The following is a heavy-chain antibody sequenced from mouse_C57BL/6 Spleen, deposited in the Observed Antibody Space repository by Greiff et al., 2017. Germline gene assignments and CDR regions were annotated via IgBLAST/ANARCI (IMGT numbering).Heavy chain of an antibody. Sequence: QVQLQQPGAELVMPGASVKLSCKASGYTFTSYWMHWVKQRPGQGLEWIGEIDPSDSYTNYNQKFKGKSTLTVDKSSSTAYMQLSSLMSEGSAVYYCARKEVHGSYWYFDVWGTGTTVTVSS. D-gene: IGHD2-2*01. CDR3: ARKEVHGSYWYFDV. V-gene: IGHV1-69*01. J-gene: IGHJ1*03. CDR2: IDPSDSYT. CDR1: GYTFTSYW.